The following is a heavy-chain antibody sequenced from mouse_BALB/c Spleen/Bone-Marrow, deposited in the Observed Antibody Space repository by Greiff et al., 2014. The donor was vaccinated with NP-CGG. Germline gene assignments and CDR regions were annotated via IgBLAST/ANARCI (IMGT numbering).Heavy chain of an antibody. Sequence: VHLVESGAELVRPGSPVKISCKASGYAFSSYWMNWVKQRPGQGLEWIGQIYPGDGDTNYNGNFKDKATLTTDKSSTTAYMQLSSLTSEDSAVYFCARGGRLTGYYFDYWGQGTTLTVSS. CDR1: GYAFSSYW. J-gene: IGHJ2*01. V-gene: IGHV1-80*01. D-gene: IGHD4-1*01. CDR2: IYPGDGDT. CDR3: ARGGRLTGYYFDY.